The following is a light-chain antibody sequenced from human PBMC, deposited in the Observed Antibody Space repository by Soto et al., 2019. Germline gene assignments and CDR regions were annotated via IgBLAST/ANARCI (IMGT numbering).Light chain of an antibody. CDR2: GAS. CDR3: QPYGSSPPWT. J-gene: IGKJ1*01. CDR1: QSVSSSY. V-gene: IGKV3-20*01. Sequence: EIVLTQSPGTLSLSPGERATLSCRAIQSVSSSYLAWYQQKPGQSPRLLIDGASSRATGIPDRFSGSGSGTDFTLTISRLEPEDFAVYYCQPYGSSPPWTFGQGTKVEIK.